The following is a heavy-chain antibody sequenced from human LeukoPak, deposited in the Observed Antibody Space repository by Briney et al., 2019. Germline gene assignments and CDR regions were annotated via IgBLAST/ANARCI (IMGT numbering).Heavy chain of an antibody. CDR1: GYTLTELS. Sequence: ASVKVSCKVSGYTLTELSMHWVQRAPGKGLEWMGGFDPEDGETIYAQKFQGRVTMTEGTFTDTAYMELSSLRSEDTAVHYCATGRGEMAKSWGQGTLVTVPS. CDR2: FDPEDGET. V-gene: IGHV1-24*01. J-gene: IGHJ4*02. CDR3: ATGRGEMAKS. D-gene: IGHD5-24*01.